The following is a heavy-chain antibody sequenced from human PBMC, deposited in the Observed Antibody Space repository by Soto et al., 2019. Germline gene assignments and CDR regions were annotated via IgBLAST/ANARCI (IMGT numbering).Heavy chain of an antibody. CDR3: AHADTRLTADAFDI. V-gene: IGHV2-5*02. J-gene: IGHJ3*02. CDR2: IYWDDDK. D-gene: IGHD5-18*01. CDR1: GFSFSTSGVA. Sequence: QITLKESGPTLVKPTQTLTLTCTFSGFSFSTSGVAVGWIRPPPGTALEWLALIYWDDDKRYSSSLKSRLTNTKDPSKNQVVLTMTNMDPVDTATYYCAHADTRLTADAFDIWGQGTMVTVSS.